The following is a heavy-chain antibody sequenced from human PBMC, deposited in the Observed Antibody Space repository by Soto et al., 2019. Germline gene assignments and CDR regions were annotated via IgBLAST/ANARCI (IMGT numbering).Heavy chain of an antibody. J-gene: IGHJ5*02. D-gene: IGHD3-9*01. V-gene: IGHV4-39*01. Sequence: SETLSLTCTVSDGSITRRNFYWGWIRQPPGEGLEWIGNLYYTGNTYYNPSLKSRVTMSVDTSKNQFSLTLTSVTAADTAMYYCARARHYYDWEFDPWGQGTLVTISS. CDR3: ARARHYYDWEFDP. CDR1: DGSITRRNFY. CDR2: LYYTGNT.